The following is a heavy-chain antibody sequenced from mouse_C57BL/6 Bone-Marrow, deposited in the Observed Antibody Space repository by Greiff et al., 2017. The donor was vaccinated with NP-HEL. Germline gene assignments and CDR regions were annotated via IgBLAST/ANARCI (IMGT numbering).Heavy chain of an antibody. V-gene: IGHV1-81*01. D-gene: IGHD1-1*02. J-gene: IGHJ2*01. CDR3: ARSELLLSGGNY. CDR2: IYPRSGNT. Sequence: VKLVESGAELARPGASVKLSCKASGYTFTSYGISWVKQRTGQGLEWIGEIYPRSGNTYYNEKFKGKATLTADKSSSTAYMELRSLTSEDSAVYFCARSELLLSGGNYWGQGTTLTVSS. CDR1: GYTFTSYG.